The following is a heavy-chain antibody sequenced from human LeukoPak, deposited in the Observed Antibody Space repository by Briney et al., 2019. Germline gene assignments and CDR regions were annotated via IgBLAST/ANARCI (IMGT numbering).Heavy chain of an antibody. D-gene: IGHD6-13*01. V-gene: IGHV3-30*04. Sequence: GGSLRLSCAASGFTFSSYVMHWVRQAPGKGLEWVAIISYGGSNEYYADSVKGRFTISRDNSKNTLYLQMNSLRAEDTAVYYCARFIAAPYYFDYWGRGTLVTVSS. J-gene: IGHJ4*02. CDR2: ISYGGSNE. CDR1: GFTFSSYV. CDR3: ARFIAAPYYFDY.